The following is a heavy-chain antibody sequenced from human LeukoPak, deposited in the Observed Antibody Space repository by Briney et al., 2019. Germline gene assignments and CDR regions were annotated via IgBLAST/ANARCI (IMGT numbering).Heavy chain of an antibody. J-gene: IGHJ3*02. D-gene: IGHD3-22*01. CDR3: AAARRTKYSSADAFDI. V-gene: IGHV4-59*08. CDR1: GGSISSYY. Sequence: SENLSLTCTVSGGSISSYYWSWIRQPPGKGLEWIGYIYYSGSTNYNPSLKSRVTISVDTSKNQFSLKLSSVAAADTAVYYCAAARRTKYSSADAFDIWGQGTMVTVSS. CDR2: IYYSGST.